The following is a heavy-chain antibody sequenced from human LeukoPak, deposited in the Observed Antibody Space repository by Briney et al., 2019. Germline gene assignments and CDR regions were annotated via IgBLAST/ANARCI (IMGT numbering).Heavy chain of an antibody. CDR1: GFTFSNAW. V-gene: IGHV3-15*01. CDR3: TTRDKLWFGELPEDV. J-gene: IGHJ6*04. D-gene: IGHD3-10*01. CDR2: IKSKTDGGTT. Sequence: PGGSLRLSCAASGFTFSNAWMSWVRRAPGKGLEWVGRIKSKTDGGTTDYAAPVKGRFTISRDDSKNTLYLQMNSLKTEDTAVYYCTTRDKLWFGELPEDVWGKGTTVTVSS.